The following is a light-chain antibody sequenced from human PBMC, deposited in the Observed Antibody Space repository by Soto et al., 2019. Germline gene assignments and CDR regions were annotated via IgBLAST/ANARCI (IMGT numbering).Light chain of an antibody. CDR1: QSLSSN. CDR2: GAS. Sequence: EIVMKQSPATLSVTPGERVTLSCRASQSLSSNLAWYQQKPGQAPRLLIYGASSRATGIPARFSGSGSGTDFTLTISRLESDDFALYYCQQYAEGTPITFGQGTRLEIK. V-gene: IGKV3D-15*01. J-gene: IGKJ5*01. CDR3: QQYAEGTPIT.